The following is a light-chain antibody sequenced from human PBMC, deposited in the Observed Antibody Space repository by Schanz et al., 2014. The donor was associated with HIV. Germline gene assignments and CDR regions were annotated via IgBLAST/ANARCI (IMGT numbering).Light chain of an antibody. J-gene: IGLJ2*01. CDR2: DGS. CDR3: TSYTSSMTLHVL. Sequence: QSALTQPASVSGSPGQSITISCTGVSSDVRAFNYVSWYQQHPVNVPKLIIYDGSHRPSGVSNRFSGSQSDITAALIISGLQDEDEADYYCTSYTSSMTLHVLFGGGTKVTVL. CDR1: SSDVRAFNY. V-gene: IGLV2-14*03.